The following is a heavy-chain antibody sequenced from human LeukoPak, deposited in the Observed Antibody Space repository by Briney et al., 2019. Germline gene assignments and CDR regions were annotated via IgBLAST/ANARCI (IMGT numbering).Heavy chain of an antibody. J-gene: IGHJ4*02. D-gene: IGHD2-15*01. V-gene: IGHV3-30*02. CDR1: GFTFSSYG. CDR3: AKDSTSGVVVVAATFYY. Sequence: GGYLRLSCAASGFTFSSYGMHWVRQAPGKGLEWVAFMRYDGTNKYYADSVKGRFTISRDNYKKTLYLQMNSLRAEDTAVYCCAKDSTSGVVVVAATFYYWGQGTLVTVSS. CDR2: MRYDGTNK.